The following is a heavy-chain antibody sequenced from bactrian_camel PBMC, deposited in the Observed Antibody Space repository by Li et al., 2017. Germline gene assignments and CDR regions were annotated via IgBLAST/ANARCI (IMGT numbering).Heavy chain of an antibody. J-gene: IGHJ4*01. CDR2: LERYGGT. CDR1: GYSNC. Sequence: QVQLVESGGGSVQAGGSLRLSCVFSGYSNCMGWFRQAPGKGREGVAVLERYGGTRVEDSVKGRFTISSDNAKNILYLQMDNLQPEDTAKYHCGARITVYRFGLSGPGISCPQGFLTPVDSWGQGTQVTVS. CDR3: GARITVYRFGLSGPGISCPQGFLTPVDS. V-gene: IGHV3S53*01. D-gene: IGHD2*01.